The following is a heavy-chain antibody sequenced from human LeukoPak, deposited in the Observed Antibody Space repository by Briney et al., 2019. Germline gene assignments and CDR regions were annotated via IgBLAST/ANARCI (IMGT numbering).Heavy chain of an antibody. CDR1: GFTFDDHS. V-gene: IGHV3-9*01. J-gene: IGHJ4*02. CDR3: AKGDWGDY. CDR2: ISWSGGTL. D-gene: IGHD2-21*02. Sequence: PGGSLRLSCVVSGFTFDDHSMHWVRQAPGKGLEWVSGISWSGGTLGYAASVKGRFTISRDNAQKSMYLQMNSLRPEDTALYYCAKGDWGDYWGQGTLVTVSS.